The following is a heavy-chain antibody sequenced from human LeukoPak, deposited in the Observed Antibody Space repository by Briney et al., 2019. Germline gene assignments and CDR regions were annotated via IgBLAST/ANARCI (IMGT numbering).Heavy chain of an antibody. V-gene: IGHV3-23*01. CDR1: GFTFSSYA. Sequence: RPGGSLRLSCAASGFTFSSYAMSWVRQAPGKGLEWVSAISGSGGSTYYADSVKGRFTISRDNSKNTLYLQMNSLRAEDTAVYYCAKDRYCSSTSCDLNRFDPWGQGTLVTVSS. J-gene: IGHJ5*02. CDR3: AKDRYCSSTSCDLNRFDP. CDR2: ISGSGGST. D-gene: IGHD2-2*01.